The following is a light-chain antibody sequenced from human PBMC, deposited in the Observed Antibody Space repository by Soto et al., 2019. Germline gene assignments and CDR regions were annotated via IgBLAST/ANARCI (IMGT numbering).Light chain of an antibody. J-gene: IGKJ4*01. CDR3: QQYASSPLT. CDR1: QSVSSSY. Sequence: EIVLTQSPGTLSLSPGERATLSCRASQSVSSSYLAWYQQKPGQAPRLLISGTSSRATGIPDRFSGGGSGTDFTPTISRLEPEDFAVYFCQQYASSPLTFGGGTKVEIK. CDR2: GTS. V-gene: IGKV3-20*01.